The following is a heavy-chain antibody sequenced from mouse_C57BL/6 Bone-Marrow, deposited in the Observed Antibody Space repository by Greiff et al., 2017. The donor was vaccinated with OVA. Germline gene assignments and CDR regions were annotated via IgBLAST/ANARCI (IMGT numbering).Heavy chain of an antibody. J-gene: IGHJ3*01. D-gene: IGHD2-2*01. CDR1: GFTFTGYW. CDR2: ILPGSGST. Sequence: VQLQQSGAELMKPGASVKLSCKATGFTFTGYWIAWVKQRPGHGLEWIGEILPGSGSTNYNEKFKGKATFTADTSSNTAYMQLSSLTTEDAASYYCARTRDWWLRPWYAYWGQGTLVTVSA. CDR3: ARTRDWWLRPWYAY. V-gene: IGHV1-9*01.